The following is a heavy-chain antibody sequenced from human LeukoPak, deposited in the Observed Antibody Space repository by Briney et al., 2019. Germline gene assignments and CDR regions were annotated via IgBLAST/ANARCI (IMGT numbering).Heavy chain of an antibody. J-gene: IGHJ3*02. CDR2: ISAYNGNT. D-gene: IGHD3-9*01. CDR3: ARSLLRSFDWSWPGALGI. Sequence: GASVKVSCKASGYTVTSHGISWVRQAPGQGLEWMGWISAYNGNTYYAQKLQGRVTMTTDTSTSTVYMELRSLRSDDTAIYYCARSLLRSFDWSWPGALGIWGQGTMVTVSS. CDR1: GYTVTSHG. V-gene: IGHV1-18*01.